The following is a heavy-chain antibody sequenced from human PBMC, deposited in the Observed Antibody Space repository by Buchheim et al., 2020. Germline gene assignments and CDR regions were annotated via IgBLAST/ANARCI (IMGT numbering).Heavy chain of an antibody. CDR2: VSGSGSAT. D-gene: IGHD1-7*01. CDR1: GFTFSNYA. J-gene: IGHJ4*02. Sequence: EVQLLESGGGLVQPGGSLRLSCAASGFTFSNYAMSWVRQAPGKGLEWVSTVSGSGSATYYADSVKGRLTISRDNSKNTLYLQMDRLRAEDTAVYYCAKDSTKLTGTTYTFDYWGQGTL. V-gene: IGHV3-23*01. CDR3: AKDSTKLTGTTYTFDY.